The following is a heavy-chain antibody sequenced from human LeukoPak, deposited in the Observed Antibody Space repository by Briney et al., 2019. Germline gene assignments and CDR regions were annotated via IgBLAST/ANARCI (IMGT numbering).Heavy chain of an antibody. CDR1: GISLSTSAVG. CDR3: AHNEYCFSDAFDT. CDR2: TYWNDDK. V-gene: IGHV2-5*01. D-gene: IGHD2-21*02. Sequence: SGPTLVKPTQTLTLTSTFSGISLSTSAVGVGWIRQPPVKALERIALTYWNDDKRYSPSLKSRLTITKDSSKNQVVLTITNMDPVDTATYYCAHNEYCFSDAFDTWVQGTMVTVSS. J-gene: IGHJ3*02.